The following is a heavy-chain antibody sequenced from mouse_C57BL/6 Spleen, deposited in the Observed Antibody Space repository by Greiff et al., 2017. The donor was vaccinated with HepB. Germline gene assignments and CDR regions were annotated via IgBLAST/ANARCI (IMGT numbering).Heavy chain of an antibody. CDR2: INPNNGGT. J-gene: IGHJ3*01. CDR3: ARKGHDYDDGAWFAY. V-gene: IGHV1-18*01. D-gene: IGHD2-4*01. CDR1: GYTFTDYN. Sequence: VQLKQSGPELVKPGASVKIPCKASGYTFTDYNMDWVKQSHGKSLEWIGDINPNNGGTIYNQKFKGKATLTVDKSSSTAYMELRSLTSEDTAVYYCARKGHDYDDGAWFAYWGQGTLVTVSA.